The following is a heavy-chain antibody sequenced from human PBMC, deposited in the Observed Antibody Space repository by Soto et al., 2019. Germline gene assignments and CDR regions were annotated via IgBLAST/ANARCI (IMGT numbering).Heavy chain of an antibody. Sequence: SETLSLTCAVSGYSISSGYYWGWILQPPGKGLEWIGSIYHSGSTYYNPSLKSRVTISVDTSKNQFSLKLSSVTAADTAVYYCARDLWARGDKNYDILTGYTYYYYYYGMDVWGQGTTVTVSS. CDR1: GYSISSGYY. D-gene: IGHD3-9*01. CDR2: IYHSGST. J-gene: IGHJ6*02. CDR3: ARDLWARGDKNYDILTGYTYYYYYYGMDV. V-gene: IGHV4-38-2*02.